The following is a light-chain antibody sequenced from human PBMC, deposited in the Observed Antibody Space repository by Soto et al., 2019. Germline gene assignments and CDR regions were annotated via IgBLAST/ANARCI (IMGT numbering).Light chain of an antibody. J-gene: IGKJ5*01. CDR3: QQRSNWPST. CDR1: QSVSSSY. Sequence: EIVLTQSPATLSLSPGERATLSCRASQSVSSSYLAWYQQKPGQAPRLLIYDASNRATGIPARFSGSGSGTDFTLTISSLEPEDFAVYYCQQRSNWPSTFGQGTRREIK. CDR2: DAS. V-gene: IGKV3-11*01.